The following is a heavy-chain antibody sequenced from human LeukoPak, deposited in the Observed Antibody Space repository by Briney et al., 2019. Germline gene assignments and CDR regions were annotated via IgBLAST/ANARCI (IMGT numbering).Heavy chain of an antibody. V-gene: IGHV4-34*01. Sequence: KPSETLSLTCAVYGGSFSGYYWSWIRQPPGKGLEWIGEINHSGSTNYNPSLKSRVTISVDTSKNQFSLKLSSVTAADTAVYYCARWGVHDYGDDDAFDIWGQGTMVTVSS. CDR1: GGSFSGYY. CDR3: ARWGVHDYGDDDAFDI. J-gene: IGHJ3*02. D-gene: IGHD4-17*01. CDR2: INHSGST.